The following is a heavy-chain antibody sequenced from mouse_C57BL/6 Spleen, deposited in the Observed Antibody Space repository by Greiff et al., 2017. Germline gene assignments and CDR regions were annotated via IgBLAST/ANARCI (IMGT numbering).Heavy chain of an antibody. J-gene: IGHJ2*01. CDR2: INPGSGGT. V-gene: IGHV1-54*01. Sequence: QVQLKQSGAELVRPGTSVKVSCKASGYAFTNYLIAWVKQRPGQGLEWIGVINPGSGGTNYNEKFKGKATLTADKTSSTAYMQLSSLTSEDSAVYFWARSNSNYGCYFDYWGQGTTLTVSS. CDR3: ARSNSNYGCYFDY. D-gene: IGHD2-5*01. CDR1: GYAFTNYL.